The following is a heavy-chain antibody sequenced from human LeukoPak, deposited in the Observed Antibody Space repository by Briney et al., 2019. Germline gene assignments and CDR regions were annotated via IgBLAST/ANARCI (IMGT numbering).Heavy chain of an antibody. D-gene: IGHD3-10*01. CDR2: IYHSGST. J-gene: IGHJ2*01. CDR1: GGSISSGGYS. Sequence: SQTLSLTCAVSGGSISSGGYSWSWIRQPPGKGLEWIGYIYHSGSTYYNPSLKSRVTISVDRSKNQFSLKLSSVTAADTAVYYCARETGSGSYRLPWYFDLWGRGTLVTVSS. CDR3: ARETGSGSYRLPWYFDL. V-gene: IGHV4-30-2*01.